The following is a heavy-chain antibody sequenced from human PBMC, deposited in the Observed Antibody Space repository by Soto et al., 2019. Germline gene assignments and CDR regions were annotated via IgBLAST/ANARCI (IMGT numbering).Heavy chain of an antibody. Sequence: PGGSLRLSCAASGFTFSSYSMNWVRQAPGKGLEWVSSISSSSIYIYYADSVKGRFTISRDNAKKSLYLQMNSLRAEDTAVYYCARGPTIFGIRFDPWGQGTLVTVSS. J-gene: IGHJ5*02. CDR3: ARGPTIFGIRFDP. CDR2: ISSSSIYI. CDR1: GFTFSSYS. V-gene: IGHV3-21*01. D-gene: IGHD3-3*01.